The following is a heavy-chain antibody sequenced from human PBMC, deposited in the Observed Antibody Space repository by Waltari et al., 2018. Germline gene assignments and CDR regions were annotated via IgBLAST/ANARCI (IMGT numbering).Heavy chain of an antibody. V-gene: IGHV1-69*05. Sequence: QVQLVHSGAEVKKPASSVQVSCTASGGTFTSYAISWVRQAPGQGPEWMGRIIPKFHSAYYAQQFQGRVTFTTDDSRSAVYMELSSLRSEDTAVYYCATERDPSWDYFDFWGQGTLVSVSS. CDR1: GGTFTSYA. J-gene: IGHJ4*02. CDR2: IIPKFHSA. CDR3: ATERDPSWDYFDF. D-gene: IGHD1-1*01.